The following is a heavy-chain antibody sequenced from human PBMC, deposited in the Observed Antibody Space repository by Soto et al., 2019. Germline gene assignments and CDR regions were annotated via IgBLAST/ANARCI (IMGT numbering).Heavy chain of an antibody. CDR2: INPNSDTDVT. D-gene: IGHD5-18*01. CDR1: GYIFTGYY. CDR3: ARGPRKQLWVGYFDY. V-gene: IGHV1-2*02. Sequence: VASVKVSCKASGYIFTGYYIHWVRQAPGQGLEWMGWINPNSDTDVTNYAQKFQGRVTMTRDTSLTTVYMELSRLKSDDTAVYYCARGPRKQLWVGYFDYWGQGTLVTVSS. J-gene: IGHJ4*02.